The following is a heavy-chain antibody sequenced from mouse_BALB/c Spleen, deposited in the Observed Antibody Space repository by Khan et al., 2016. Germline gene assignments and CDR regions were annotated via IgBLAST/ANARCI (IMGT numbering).Heavy chain of an antibody. D-gene: IGHD2-1*01. V-gene: IGHV1-4*02. CDR1: GYTFISYT. CDR3: SRGGNYRGSAMEY. J-gene: IGHJ4*01. Sequence: QVQLQQPEAELARPGASVKMSCKASGYTFISYTIHWVKQRPGQGLEWIGYITPSGEHTVYSDTFKDKTTLTVDKASSTAYLHVNSLTNEASAVLYWSRGGNYRGSAMEYWGQGTAVTVAS. CDR2: ITPSGEHT.